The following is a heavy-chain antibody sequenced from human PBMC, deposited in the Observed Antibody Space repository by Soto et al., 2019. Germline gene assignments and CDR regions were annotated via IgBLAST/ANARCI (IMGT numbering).Heavy chain of an antibody. CDR3: ARVGDPGGILEWLNWFDP. V-gene: IGHV1-18*01. D-gene: IGHD3-3*01. CDR1: GYTFTSYG. CDR2: ISAYNGNT. Sequence: ASVKVSCKASGYTFTSYGISLVRQAPGQGLEWMGWISAYNGNTNYAQKLQGRVTMTTDTSTSTAYMELRSLRSDDTAVYYCARVGDPGGILEWLNWFDPWGQGTLVTVSS. J-gene: IGHJ5*02.